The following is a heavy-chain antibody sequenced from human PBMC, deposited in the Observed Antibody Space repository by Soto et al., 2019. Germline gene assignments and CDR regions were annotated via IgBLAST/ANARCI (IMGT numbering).Heavy chain of an antibody. V-gene: IGHV4-61*01. Sequence: PSETLSLTCTVSGGSVSSGSYYWSWIRQPPGKGLEWIGYIYYSGSTNYNPSLKSRVTISVDTSKNQFSLKLSSVTAADTAVYYCARDGNGNILTGYSVRYYGMDVWGQGTTVTVSS. CDR1: GGSVSSGSYY. CDR2: IYYSGST. J-gene: IGHJ6*02. CDR3: ARDGNGNILTGYSVRYYGMDV. D-gene: IGHD3-9*01.